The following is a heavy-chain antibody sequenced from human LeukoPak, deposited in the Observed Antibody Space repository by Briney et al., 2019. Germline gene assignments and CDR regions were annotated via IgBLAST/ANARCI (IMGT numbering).Heavy chain of an antibody. Sequence: GGSLRLSCAASGFTFSSYSMNWVRQAPGKGLEWVSSISSSSSYIYYADSVKGRFTISRDNAKNSLYLQMNSLRAEDTAVYYCAGSPRGSYYVELVYWGQGTLVTVSS. V-gene: IGHV3-21*01. CDR2: ISSSSSYI. D-gene: IGHD1-26*01. CDR1: GFTFSSYS. CDR3: AGSPRGSYYVELVY. J-gene: IGHJ4*02.